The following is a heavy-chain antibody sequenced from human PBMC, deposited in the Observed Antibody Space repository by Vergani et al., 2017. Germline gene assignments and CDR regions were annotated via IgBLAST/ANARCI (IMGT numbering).Heavy chain of an antibody. CDR2: ISSSSSTI. D-gene: IGHD7-27*01. V-gene: IGHV3-48*02. CDR3: ARDLGTKLGFQILTYFDY. Sequence: EVQLVESGGGLVQPGGSLRLSCAASVFTFSSYSMNWVRQAPGKGLEWVSYISSSSSTIYYADSVKGRFSISRDNAKNSLYLQMNSLRDEDTAVYYCARDLGTKLGFQILTYFDYWGQGTLVTVSS. J-gene: IGHJ4*02. CDR1: VFTFSSYS.